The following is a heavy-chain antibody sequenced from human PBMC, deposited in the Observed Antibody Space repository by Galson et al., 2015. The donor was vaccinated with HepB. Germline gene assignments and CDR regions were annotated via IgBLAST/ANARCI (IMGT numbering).Heavy chain of an antibody. V-gene: IGHV3-23*01. CDR2: ISGSGGST. CDR3: AKGHDSSGYYKDIDY. CDR1: GFTFSSFSSYA. J-gene: IGHJ4*02. Sequence: SLRLSCAASGFTFSSFSSYAMSWVRQAPGKGLEWVSAISGSGGSTYYVDSVKGRFTISRDNSKNTLYLQMNSLRAEDTAVYYCAKGHDSSGYYKDIDYWGQGTLVTVSS. D-gene: IGHD3-22*01.